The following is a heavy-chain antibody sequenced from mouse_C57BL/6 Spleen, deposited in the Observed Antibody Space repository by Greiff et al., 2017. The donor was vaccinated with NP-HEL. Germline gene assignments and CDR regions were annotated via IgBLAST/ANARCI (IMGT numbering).Heavy chain of an antibody. CDR1: GYTFTSYW. CDR3: ARSSSGYMDY. D-gene: IGHD3-2*02. J-gene: IGHJ4*01. V-gene: IGHV1-69*01. Sequence: QVQLKESGAELVMPGASVKLSCKASGYTFTSYWMHWVKQRPGQGLEWIGEIDPSDSYTNYNQKFKGKSTLTVDKSSSTAYMQLSSLTSEDSAVYYCARSSSGYMDYWGQGTSVTVSS. CDR2: IDPSDSYT.